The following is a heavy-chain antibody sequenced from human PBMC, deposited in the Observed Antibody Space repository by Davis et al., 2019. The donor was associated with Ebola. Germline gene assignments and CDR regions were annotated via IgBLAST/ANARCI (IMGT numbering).Heavy chain of an antibody. CDR1: GDSIGSSSYY. CDR2: IYYSGST. Sequence: SETLSLTCTVSGDSIGSSSYYWGWIRQPPGKGLEWIGSIYYSGSTYYNPSLKSRVTISVDTVKNQFSLKLSSVTAADTAVYYCARALYYYDSSGYYSYWGQGTLVTVSS. CDR3: ARALYYYDSSGYYSY. J-gene: IGHJ4*02. V-gene: IGHV4-39*01. D-gene: IGHD3-22*01.